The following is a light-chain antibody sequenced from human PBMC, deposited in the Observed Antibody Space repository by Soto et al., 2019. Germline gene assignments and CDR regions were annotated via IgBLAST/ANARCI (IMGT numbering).Light chain of an antibody. V-gene: IGLV2-8*01. CDR1: SSEVGGYNF. Sequence: QSVLTXXXSXXXXXXXXXTXSXTXTSSEVGGYNFVSWYQQYPGKAPKLMIYEVSKRPSGVPDRFSGSKSGNTASLTVSGLQAEDEADYYCSSYAGSDNYVFGTGTKVTVL. CDR2: EVS. CDR3: SSYAGSDNYV. J-gene: IGLJ1*01.